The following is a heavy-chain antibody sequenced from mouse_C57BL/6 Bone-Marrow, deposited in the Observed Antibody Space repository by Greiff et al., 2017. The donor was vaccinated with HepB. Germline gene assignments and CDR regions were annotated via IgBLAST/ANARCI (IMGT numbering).Heavy chain of an antibody. D-gene: IGHD1-1*01. CDR1: GYTFTDYE. CDR3: TRSGTTVDWYFDV. Sequence: VQLQQSGAELVRPGASVTLSCKASGYTFTDYEMHWVKQTPVHGLEWIGAIDPETGGTAYNQKFKGKAILTADKSSSTAYMELRSLTSEDAAVYYCTRSGTTVDWYFDVWGTGTTVTVSA. J-gene: IGHJ1*03. V-gene: IGHV1-15*01. CDR2: IDPETGGT.